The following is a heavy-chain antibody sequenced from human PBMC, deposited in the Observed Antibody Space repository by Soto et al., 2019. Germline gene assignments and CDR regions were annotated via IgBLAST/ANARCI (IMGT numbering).Heavy chain of an antibody. Sequence: PGGSLRLSCAASGFTVSSNYMSWVRQAPGKGLEWVSVIYSGGSTYYADSVKGRFTISRDNSKNTLYLQMNSLRAEDTAVYYCARGGGDSSGYYFFDYWGQRTPVTVSS. J-gene: IGHJ4*02. D-gene: IGHD3-22*01. V-gene: IGHV3-53*01. CDR2: IYSGGST. CDR1: GFTVSSNY. CDR3: ARGGGDSSGYYFFDY.